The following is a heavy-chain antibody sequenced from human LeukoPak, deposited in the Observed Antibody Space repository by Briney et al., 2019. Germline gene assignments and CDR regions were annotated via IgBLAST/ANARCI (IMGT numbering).Heavy chain of an antibody. CDR1: GGSIINSDYY. V-gene: IGHV4-39*01. CDR2: INYSGNT. J-gene: IGHJ6*03. CDR3: ARRVRGVPYYMDV. Sequence: PSETLSLTCTVSGGSIINSDYYWAWIRQPPGKGLEWIGSINYSGNTYYNPSLKSRVTISVDTSKNQFSLKLSSVTAADTAVYYCARRVRGVPYYMDVWGKGTTVTVSS. D-gene: IGHD3-10*01.